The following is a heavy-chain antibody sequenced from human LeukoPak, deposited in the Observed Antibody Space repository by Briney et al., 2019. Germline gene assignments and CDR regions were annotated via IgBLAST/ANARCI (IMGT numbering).Heavy chain of an antibody. Sequence: GGSLRLSCAASGYTFSNSTMNWGRQAPGEGLEWVSSISGSSNYIYYADSVKGRFTISRDNAKNSLYLQMNRLRAEDTAVYYCARAPYDYYYYYGMDVWGQGTTVTVSS. CDR3: ARAPYDYYYYYGMDV. D-gene: IGHD4-17*01. J-gene: IGHJ6*02. CDR2: ISGSSNYI. V-gene: IGHV3-21*01. CDR1: GYTFSNST.